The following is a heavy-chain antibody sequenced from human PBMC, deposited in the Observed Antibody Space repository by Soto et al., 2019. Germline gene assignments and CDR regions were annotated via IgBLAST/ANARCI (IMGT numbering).Heavy chain of an antibody. CDR2: IYHSGST. Sequence: SETLSLTCAVSGGSISSSDWWSWVRQPPGKGLEWIGEIYHSGSTNYNPSLKSRVTISVDKSKNQFSLKLSSVTAADTAVYYCAVSIAAAGTLVDYWGQGTLVTVSS. CDR1: GGSISSSDW. V-gene: IGHV4-4*02. D-gene: IGHD6-13*01. CDR3: AVSIAAAGTLVDY. J-gene: IGHJ4*02.